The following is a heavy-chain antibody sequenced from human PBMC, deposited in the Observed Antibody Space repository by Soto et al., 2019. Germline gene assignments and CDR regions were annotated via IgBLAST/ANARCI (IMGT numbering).Heavy chain of an antibody. J-gene: IGHJ6*02. CDR3: ARATRYSSSWYEFHYYYGMDV. Sequence: GGSLRLSCAASGFTFSSYWMHWVRQAPGKGLVWVSRINSDGSSTSYADSVKGRFTISRDNAKNTLYLQMNSLRAEDTAVYYCARATRYSSSWYEFHYYYGMDVWGQGTTVTVSS. CDR2: INSDGSST. D-gene: IGHD6-13*01. V-gene: IGHV3-74*01. CDR1: GFTFSSYW.